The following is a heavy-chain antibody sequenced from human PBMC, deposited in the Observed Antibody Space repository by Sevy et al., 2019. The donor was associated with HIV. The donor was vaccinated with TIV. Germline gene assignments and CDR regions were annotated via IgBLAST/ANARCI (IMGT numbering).Heavy chain of an antibody. J-gene: IGHJ6*02. V-gene: IGHV3-21*01. CDR1: GFTFSSYS. CDR2: ISSSSSYI. D-gene: IGHD6-6*01. CDR3: ARDRRYSSSSDGMDV. Sequence: GGSLRLSCAASGFTFSSYSMNWVRQAPGKGLEWVSSISSSSSYIYYADSVKGRFTISRDNAKNSLYLQMNSLRAEDTAVYYCARDRRYSSSSDGMDVWGQRTTVTVSS.